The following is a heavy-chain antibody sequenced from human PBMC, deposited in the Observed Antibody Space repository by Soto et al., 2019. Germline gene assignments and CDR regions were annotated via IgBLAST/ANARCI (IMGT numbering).Heavy chain of an antibody. D-gene: IGHD3-10*01. Sequence: QVQLVQSGAEVKKPGASVKVSCKASGYTFTSYYMHWVRQAPGQGLEWMGIINPSGGSTSYAQKFQGRVTMTRDTSTSTVYMELSSLRSEDTAVYYCARGLLWFGAHDAFDIWGQGIMVTVSS. V-gene: IGHV1-46*01. J-gene: IGHJ3*02. CDR3: ARGLLWFGAHDAFDI. CDR2: INPSGGST. CDR1: GYTFTSYY.